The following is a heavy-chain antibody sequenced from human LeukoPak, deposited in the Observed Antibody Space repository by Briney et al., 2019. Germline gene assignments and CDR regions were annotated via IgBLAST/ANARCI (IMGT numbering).Heavy chain of an antibody. Sequence: GRSLRLSCVGSEFNFSTYALHWVRQAPGKGLEWVAVISYDGSTKLSAKSVKGRFTISRDNSKNTLYLQMNSLRDEDTAIYYCARGAPSYDFVWIFDSWGQGALVTVSS. D-gene: IGHD3-16*01. CDR2: ISYDGSTK. V-gene: IGHV3-30-3*01. J-gene: IGHJ4*02. CDR1: EFNFSTYA. CDR3: ARGAPSYDFVWIFDS.